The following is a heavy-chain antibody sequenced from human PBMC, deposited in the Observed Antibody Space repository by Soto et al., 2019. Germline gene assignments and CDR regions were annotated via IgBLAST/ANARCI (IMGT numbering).Heavy chain of an antibody. CDR2: ISYDGSNK. V-gene: IGHV3-30-3*01. D-gene: IGHD6-19*01. CDR3: ASLRLSSGWYDKNSYYFDY. CDR1: GFTFSSYA. Sequence: QVQLVESGGGVVQPGRSLRLSCAASGFTFSSYAMHWVRQAPGKGLEWVAVISYDGSNKYYADSVKGRFTISRDNSKNTLYLQMNSLRADDTAVYYCASLRLSSGWYDKNSYYFDYWGQGTLVTVSS. J-gene: IGHJ4*02.